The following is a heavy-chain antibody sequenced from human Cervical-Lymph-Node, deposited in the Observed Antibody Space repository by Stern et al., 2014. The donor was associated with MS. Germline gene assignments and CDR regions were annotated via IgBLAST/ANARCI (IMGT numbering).Heavy chain of an antibody. V-gene: IGHV4-61*02. Sequence: QLQLQESGPGLVKPSQTLSLTCTVSGGSISSGSYYWSWIRQPAGQGLEWIGQIYTSVSTNYNPSLKSRVTMSLDPSKTQFSLNVSSVTAADTAVYYCARFEARITRYYDGMDVWGQGTTVTVSS. J-gene: IGHJ6*02. CDR2: IYTSVST. CDR1: GGSISSGSYY. CDR3: ARFEARITRYYDGMDV. D-gene: IGHD1-20*01.